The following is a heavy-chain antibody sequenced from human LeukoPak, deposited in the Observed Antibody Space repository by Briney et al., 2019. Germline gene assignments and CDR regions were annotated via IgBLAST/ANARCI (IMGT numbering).Heavy chain of an antibody. Sequence: SVKVSCKASGYTFTGYYMHWVRQAPGQRLERMGGSNPNSGGTNYAQKFQGRVTMTRDTSISTAYMELSRLRSDDTAVYYCARDLAVAAGGDYYYNMYVWGKGTTVTVSS. J-gene: IGHJ6*03. CDR1: GYTFTGYY. CDR3: ARDLAVAAGGDYYYNMYV. V-gene: IGHV1-2*02. D-gene: IGHD6-19*01. CDR2: SNPNSGGT.